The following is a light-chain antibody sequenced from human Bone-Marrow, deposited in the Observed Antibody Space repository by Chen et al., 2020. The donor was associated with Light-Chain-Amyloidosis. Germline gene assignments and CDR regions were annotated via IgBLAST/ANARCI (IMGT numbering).Light chain of an antibody. V-gene: IGLV3-21*02. CDR3: QVWDRSSDRPV. CDR1: NIGSTS. Sequence: SYVLTQPSSASVAPGQTATIARGGNNIGSTSVHGYQQTPGQAPLLVVYDDSDRPSGIPERLSGSNSGNTATLTISRVEAGDEADYYCQVWDRSSDRPVFGGGTKLTVL. CDR2: DDS. J-gene: IGLJ3*02.